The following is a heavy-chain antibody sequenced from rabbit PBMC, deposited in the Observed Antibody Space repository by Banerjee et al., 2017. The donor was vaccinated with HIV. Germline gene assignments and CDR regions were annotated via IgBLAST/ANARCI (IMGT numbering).Heavy chain of an antibody. V-gene: IGHV1S45*01. CDR2: IWTSSGEY. J-gene: IGHJ4*01. D-gene: IGHD2-1*01. CDR1: GFSFSSGYD. CDR3: ARDNYDDYGDYDL. Sequence: QEQVVESGGGLVQPEGSLTLTCTASGFSFSSGYDICWVRQAPGKGLELIACIWTSSGEYYYASWAKGRFTISKTSSTTVTLQMTSLTAADTATYFCARDNYDDYGDYDLWGPGTLVTVS.